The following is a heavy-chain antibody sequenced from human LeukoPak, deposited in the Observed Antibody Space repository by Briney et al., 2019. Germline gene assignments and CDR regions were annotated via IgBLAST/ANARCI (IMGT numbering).Heavy chain of an antibody. CDR2: ISWDGGST. Sequence: GGYLRLSCAASGFTFDDYGMHGVRQAPGKGMEWVSLISWDGGSTYYADSVKGRFTISRDNSKNSLYLQMNSLRAEDTALYYCAKDATSWYGGLDYWGQGTLVTVSS. CDR3: AKDATSWYGGLDY. D-gene: IGHD6-13*01. J-gene: IGHJ4*02. CDR1: GFTFDDYG. V-gene: IGHV3-43D*04.